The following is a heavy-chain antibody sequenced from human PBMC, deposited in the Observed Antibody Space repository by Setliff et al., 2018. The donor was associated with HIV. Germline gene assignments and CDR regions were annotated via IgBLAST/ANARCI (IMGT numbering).Heavy chain of an antibody. J-gene: IGHJ4*02. D-gene: IGHD5-18*01. V-gene: IGHV4-34*01. CDR3: ARTHSFQPYYLDY. CDR2: INHSGST. Sequence: SETLSLTCAVYGGSFSGYYWSWIRQPPGKGLEWIGEINHSGSTNYNPSLKSRVTISVDTSKNQFSLKLSSVTAADTAVYYCARTHSFQPYYLDYWGQGTLVTVSS. CDR1: GGSFSGYY.